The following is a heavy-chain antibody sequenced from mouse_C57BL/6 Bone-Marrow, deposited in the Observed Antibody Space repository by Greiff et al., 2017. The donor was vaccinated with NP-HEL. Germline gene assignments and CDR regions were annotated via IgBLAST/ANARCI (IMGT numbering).Heavy chain of an antibody. CDR1: GYSITSGYY. V-gene: IGHV3-6*01. CDR3: ARRGGMDY. Sequence: EVQLQQSGPGLVKPSQSLSLTCSVTGYSITSGYYWNWIRQFPGNKLEWMGYISYDGSNNYNPSLKNRISITRDTSKNQFFLKLNSVTTEDTATYYCARRGGMDYWGQGTSVTVSS. CDR2: ISYDGSN. J-gene: IGHJ4*01.